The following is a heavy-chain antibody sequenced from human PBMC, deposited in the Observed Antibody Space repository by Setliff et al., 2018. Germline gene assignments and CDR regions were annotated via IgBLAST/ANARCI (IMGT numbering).Heavy chain of an antibody. V-gene: IGHV1-3*01. D-gene: IGHD5-18*01. J-gene: IGHJ4*02. CDR2: IHAGNGDT. Sequence: ASVKVSCKASGFTSTNYAIHWVRQAPGQGPECMGWIHAGNGDTKYSQKFQGRVTITRDTSASTAYMELSSLRSEDTAVYYCAAIGLDTALITGVLFDFWGQGTLGTVSS. CDR1: GFTSTNYA. CDR3: AAIGLDTALITGVLFDF.